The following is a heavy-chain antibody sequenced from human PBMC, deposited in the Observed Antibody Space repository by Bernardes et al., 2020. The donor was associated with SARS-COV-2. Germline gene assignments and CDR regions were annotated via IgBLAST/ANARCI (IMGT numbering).Heavy chain of an antibody. CDR2: IYTSGGT. CDR1: GGSINSYY. D-gene: IGHD6-6*01. V-gene: IGHV4-4*07. Sequence: SETLSLTCTVSGGSINSYYWSWIRQPAGKGLEWIGRIYTSGGTNYNPSLKSRVTMSVDMSKNQFSLRLSSVTAADTAVYYCARVVPYTTSSYYFDYWGQGTLVTVAS. CDR3: ARVVPYTTSSYYFDY. J-gene: IGHJ4*02.